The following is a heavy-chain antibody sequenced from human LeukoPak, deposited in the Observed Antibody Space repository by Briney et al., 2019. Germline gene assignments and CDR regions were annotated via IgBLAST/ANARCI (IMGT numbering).Heavy chain of an antibody. Sequence: GESLRVSCAASGFSFSSYSMNWVRQAPGKGLEWVSSISSSSSYIYYADSVKGRFTISRDNAKNSLYLQMNSLRAEDTAVYYCASRLLWFGELPPLYYGMDVWGQGTTVTVSS. CDR2: ISSSSSYI. CDR3: ASRLLWFGELPPLYYGMDV. D-gene: IGHD3-10*01. CDR1: GFSFSSYS. V-gene: IGHV3-21*01. J-gene: IGHJ6*02.